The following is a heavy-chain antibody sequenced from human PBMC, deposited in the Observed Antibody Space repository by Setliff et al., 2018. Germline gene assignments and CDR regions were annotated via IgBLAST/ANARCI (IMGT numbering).Heavy chain of an antibody. D-gene: IGHD1-7*01. Sequence: GGSLRLSCAASEFTFSSYAMTWVRQAPGKGLEWVSGISGSGGATYYAASVKGRFSISRDNSKNTLSLQMNSLRAEDTAIYYCAKYPSNSVYNYFDPWGQGTLVTVSS. CDR3: AKYPSNSVYNYFDP. CDR2: ISGSGGAT. V-gene: IGHV3-23*01. J-gene: IGHJ5*02. CDR1: EFTFSSYA.